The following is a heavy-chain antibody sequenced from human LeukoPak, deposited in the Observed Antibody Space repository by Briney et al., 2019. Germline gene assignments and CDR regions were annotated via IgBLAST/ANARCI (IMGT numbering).Heavy chain of an antibody. D-gene: IGHD6-13*01. Sequence: GESLRLSCAASGFTFSTYWMSWVRQAPGKGLEWVANIKQDGSEKYYVDSVKGRFTISRDNAKNSLYLQMNSLRAEDTAMYYCARDSAGNDYWGQGTLVTVSS. CDR1: GFTFSTYW. V-gene: IGHV3-7*01. CDR2: IKQDGSEK. CDR3: ARDSAGNDY. J-gene: IGHJ4*02.